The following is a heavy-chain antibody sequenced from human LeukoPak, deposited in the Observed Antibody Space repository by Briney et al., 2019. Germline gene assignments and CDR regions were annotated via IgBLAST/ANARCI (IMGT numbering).Heavy chain of an antibody. Sequence: GASVKVSCKASGYTFTGYYMHWVRQAPGQGLEWTGWINPNSGGTNYAQKFQGRVTMTRDTSISTAYMELSRLRSDDTAVYYCARGDCSSTSCYIINWFDPSRQGTLVTVSS. CDR1: GYTFTGYY. V-gene: IGHV1-2*02. CDR3: ARGDCSSTSCYIINWFDP. J-gene: IGHJ5*02. D-gene: IGHD2-2*01. CDR2: INPNSGGT.